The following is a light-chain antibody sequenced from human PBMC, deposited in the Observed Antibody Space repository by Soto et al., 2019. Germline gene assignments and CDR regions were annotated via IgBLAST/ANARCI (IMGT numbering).Light chain of an antibody. CDR1: SSDIGTYIY. Sequence: QSVLTQPASVSGSPGQSSTISCTGTSSDIGTYIYVSWYLQHPGKAPKLLIYEVGNRPSGVSNRFSGSKSGNTASLTISGLQAEDEADYYCSSYTSSNSVVFGGGTKVTVL. J-gene: IGLJ2*01. V-gene: IGLV2-14*01. CDR2: EVG. CDR3: SSYTSSNSVV.